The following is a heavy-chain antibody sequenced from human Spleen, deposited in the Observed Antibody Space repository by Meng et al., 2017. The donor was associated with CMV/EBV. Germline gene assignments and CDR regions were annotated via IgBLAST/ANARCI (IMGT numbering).Heavy chain of an antibody. CDR1: GYTFTGYY. CDR3: ARVVVGAYLFDY. CDR2: INPNSGGT. V-gene: IGHV1-2*02. Sequence: ASVKVSCKASGYTFTGYYMHWVRQAPGHGLEWMGWINPNSGGTNYAQKFQGRVTMTRDSSISTAYMELSRLRADDTAVYYWARVVVGAYLFDYWGQGTLVTVSS. J-gene: IGHJ4*02. D-gene: IGHD4-17*01.